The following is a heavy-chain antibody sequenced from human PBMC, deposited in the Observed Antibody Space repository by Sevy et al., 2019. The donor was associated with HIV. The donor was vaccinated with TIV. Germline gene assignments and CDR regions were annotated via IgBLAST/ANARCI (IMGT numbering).Heavy chain of an antibody. CDR2: ISSSSSTI. CDR3: ARDGVGRYYYDSSGYPDAFDI. J-gene: IGHJ3*02. V-gene: IGHV3-48*02. Sequence: GGSLRLSCAASGFTFSSYSMNWVRQAPGKGLEWVSYISSSSSTIYYADSVKGRFTISRDKAKNSLYLQMNSLRDEDTAMYYSARDGVGRYYYDSSGYPDAFDIWGQGTMVTVSS. D-gene: IGHD3-22*01. CDR1: GFTFSSYS.